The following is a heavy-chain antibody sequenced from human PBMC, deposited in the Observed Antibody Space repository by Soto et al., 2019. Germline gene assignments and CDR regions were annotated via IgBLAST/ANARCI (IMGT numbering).Heavy chain of an antibody. CDR3: ARDISLVVYAMGGYYGMDV. J-gene: IGHJ6*02. D-gene: IGHD2-8*01. CDR2: INPSGGST. Sequence: GASVKVSCKASGYTFTSYYMHWVRQAPGQGLEWMGIINPSGGSTSYAQKFQGRVTMTRDTSTSTVYMELSSLRSEDTAVYYCARDISLVVYAMGGYYGMDVWGQGTTVTVSS. V-gene: IGHV1-46*01. CDR1: GYTFTSYY.